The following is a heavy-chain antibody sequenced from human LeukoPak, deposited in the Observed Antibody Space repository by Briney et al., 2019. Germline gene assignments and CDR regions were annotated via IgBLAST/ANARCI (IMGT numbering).Heavy chain of an antibody. Sequence: SETLSLTCAVYGGSFSDYYWSWIRQPPGKGLEWIGEINHSGSTNYNPSLKSRVTISVDTSKNQFSLKLSSVTAADTAVYYCARGAPYNWNYGFTYFDLWGRGTLVTVSS. V-gene: IGHV4-34*01. CDR1: GGSFSDYY. J-gene: IGHJ2*01. CDR3: ARGAPYNWNYGFTYFDL. CDR2: INHSGST. D-gene: IGHD1-7*01.